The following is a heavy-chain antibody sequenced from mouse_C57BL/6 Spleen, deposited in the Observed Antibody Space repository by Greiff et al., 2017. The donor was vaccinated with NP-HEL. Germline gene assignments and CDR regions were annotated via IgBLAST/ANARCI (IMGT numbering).Heavy chain of an antibody. J-gene: IGHJ2*01. CDR2: INPNNGGT. CDR3: ARRARDWDLFDY. Sequence: EVQLQQSGPELVKPGASVKIPCKASGYTFTDYNMDWVKQSHGKSLEWIGDINPNNGGTIYNQKFKGKATLTVDKSSSTAYMELRSLTSEDTAVYYCARRARDWDLFDYWGQGTTLTVSS. V-gene: IGHV1-18*01. D-gene: IGHD4-1*01. CDR1: GYTFTDYN.